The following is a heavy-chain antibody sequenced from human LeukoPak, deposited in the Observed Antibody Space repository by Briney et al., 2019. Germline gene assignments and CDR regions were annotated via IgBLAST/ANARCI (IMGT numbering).Heavy chain of an antibody. J-gene: IGHJ4*02. CDR1: AGSISSSSYY. Sequence: PSETLSLTCTVSAGSISSSSYYWGWIRQPPGKGLEWMGFIYYRGNIYYNPSLKSRVTMSVDTSRNQFSLKVHSMTAADTAVYYCARLPIAVTSPRFYFDYWGQGTLVTVSS. CDR2: IYYRGNI. CDR3: ARLPIAVTSPRFYFDY. V-gene: IGHV4-39*01. D-gene: IGHD6-19*01.